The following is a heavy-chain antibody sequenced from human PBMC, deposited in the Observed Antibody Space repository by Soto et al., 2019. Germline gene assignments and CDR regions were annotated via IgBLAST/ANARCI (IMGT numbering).Heavy chain of an antibody. CDR3: ARDGRYCGGDCYSYYYYYGMDV. Sequence: ESVGGVVQPGRSLRLSCAASGFTFSSYGMHWVRQAPGKGLEWVAVIWYDGSNKYYADSVKCRFTISRDNSKNTLYLQMNSLRAEDTAVYYCARDGRYCGGDCYSYYYYYGMDVWGQGTTVTVSS. V-gene: IGHV3-33*01. CDR1: GFTFSSYG. CDR2: IWYDGSNK. J-gene: IGHJ6*02. D-gene: IGHD2-21*02.